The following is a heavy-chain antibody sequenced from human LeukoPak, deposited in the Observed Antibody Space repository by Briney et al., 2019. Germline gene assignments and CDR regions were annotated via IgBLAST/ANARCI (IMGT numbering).Heavy chain of an antibody. J-gene: IGHJ4*02. CDR2: ISISSSYI. CDR1: GFTFSSYS. CDR3: ARDPDSSSWVDY. Sequence: PGGSLRLSCAASGFTFSSYSMNWVRQAPGKGLEWVSSISISSSYIYYADSVKGRFTISRDNSKNTLYLQMNSLRPEDTAVYYCARDPDSSSWVDYWGQGTLVTVSS. V-gene: IGHV3-21*01. D-gene: IGHD6-13*01.